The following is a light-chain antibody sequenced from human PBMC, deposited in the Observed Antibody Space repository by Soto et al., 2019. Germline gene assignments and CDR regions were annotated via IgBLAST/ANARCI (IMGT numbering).Light chain of an antibody. Sequence: QSVLTQPASVSGSPGQSITISCTGTSSDVGSYNLVSWYQQPPGEAPKLMIYEGSKRPSGVSNRFSGSKSGNTASLTISGLQPEDEGDYYCSAYTARSTLVFGGGTQLTVL. CDR3: SAYTARSTLV. CDR1: SSDVGSYNL. CDR2: EGS. V-gene: IGLV2-14*02. J-gene: IGLJ3*02.